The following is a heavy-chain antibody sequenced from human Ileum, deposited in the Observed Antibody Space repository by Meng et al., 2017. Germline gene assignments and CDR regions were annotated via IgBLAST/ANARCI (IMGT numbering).Heavy chain of an antibody. J-gene: IGHJ6*02. Sequence: EGSLRLSCAASGFTFSSYGMHWVRQAPGKGLEWVAVIWYDGSNKYYADSVKGRFTISRDNSKNTLYLQMNSLRAEDTAVYYCARDHTYYYDSSGYEAYYYYYYGMDVWGQGTTVTVSS. CDR2: IWYDGSNK. CDR3: ARDHTYYYDSSGYEAYYYYYYGMDV. CDR1: GFTFSSYG. V-gene: IGHV3-33*01. D-gene: IGHD3-22*01.